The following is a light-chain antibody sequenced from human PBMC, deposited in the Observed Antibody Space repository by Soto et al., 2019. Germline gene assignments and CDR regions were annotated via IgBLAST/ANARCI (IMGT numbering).Light chain of an antibody. CDR1: SSDVGGYNY. CDR3: SSYTTSRTLV. Sequence: QSALTQPASVSGSPGQSITLSCTGTSSDVGGYNYVSWYQQHPGKAPKLMIYDVTNRPSGISNRFSGSKSGNTASLTISGLQAADEADYYCSSYTTSRTLVFGGGTKLTVL. J-gene: IGLJ3*02. V-gene: IGLV2-14*01. CDR2: DVT.